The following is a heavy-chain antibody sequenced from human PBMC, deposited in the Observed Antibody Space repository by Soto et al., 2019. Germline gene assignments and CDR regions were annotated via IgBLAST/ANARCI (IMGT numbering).Heavy chain of an antibody. Sequence: ASVKVSCKASGGTFSSYAISWVRQAPGQGLEWMGWIIPNSGGTNYAQKFQGRVTMTRDTSTSTAYMELSRLRSDDTAVYYCARGPPHCSSTSCYTDFDYWGQGTLVTVSS. V-gene: IGHV1-2*02. CDR2: IIPNSGGT. D-gene: IGHD2-2*02. CDR3: ARGPPHCSSTSCYTDFDY. J-gene: IGHJ4*02. CDR1: GGTFSSYA.